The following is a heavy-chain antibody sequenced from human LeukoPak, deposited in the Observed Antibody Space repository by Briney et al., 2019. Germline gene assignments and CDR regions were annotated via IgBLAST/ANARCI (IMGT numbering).Heavy chain of an antibody. J-gene: IGHJ4*02. D-gene: IGHD6-19*01. CDR1: GGSISSYY. CDR2: IYYSGST. Sequence: SETLSLTCTVSGGSISSYYWSWIRQPPGKGLEWIGYIYYSGSTNYNPSLKSRVTISVDTSKNQFSLKLSSVTAADTAVYYCARSGGYSSGWYHFDYWGQGTLVTVSS. V-gene: IGHV4-59*08. CDR3: ARSGGYSSGWYHFDY.